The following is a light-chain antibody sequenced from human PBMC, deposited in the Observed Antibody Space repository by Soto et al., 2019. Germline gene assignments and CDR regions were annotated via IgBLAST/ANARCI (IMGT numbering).Light chain of an antibody. CDR3: QQRSNWCQT. V-gene: IGKV3-11*01. CDR1: QSVTNS. CDR2: DTS. J-gene: IGKJ1*01. Sequence: EIVLTQSPATLSLSPGERAALSCRASQSVTNSIAWYQHKLGQAPRLLVYDTSNRAAGVPGRFSGSGSGTDFTHTISSLEPEDFALYAWQQRSNWCQTFGEGTNVEIK.